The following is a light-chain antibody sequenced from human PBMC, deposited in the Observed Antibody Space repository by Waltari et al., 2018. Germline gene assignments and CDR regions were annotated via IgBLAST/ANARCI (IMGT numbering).Light chain of an antibody. CDR1: QSINTW. Sequence: DIQMTQSPSTLSASVGDRVTITCRASQSINTWLAWYQQKPGKAPKVLIYKASNLESGVPSKCSVRGSGTEFTLTISSLQPDDFAIYYCQQYHSLPVTFGPGTKVDVK. CDR3: QQYHSLPVT. CDR2: KAS. V-gene: IGKV1-5*03. J-gene: IGKJ3*01.